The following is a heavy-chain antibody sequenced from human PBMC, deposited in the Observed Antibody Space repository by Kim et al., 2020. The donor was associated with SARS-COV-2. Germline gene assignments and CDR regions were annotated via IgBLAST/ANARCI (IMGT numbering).Heavy chain of an antibody. V-gene: IGHV1-69*13. CDR3: ARELGSGEFEGYQVLRY. CDR2: IIPIFGTA. CDR1: GGTFSSYA. Sequence: SVKVSCKASGGTFSSYAVSWVRQAPGQGLEWMGGIIPIFGTANYAQKFQGRVTITADESTSTAYMELSSLRSEDTAVYYCARELGSGEFEGYQVLRYWGQGTLVTVSS. J-gene: IGHJ4*02. D-gene: IGHD2-2*01.